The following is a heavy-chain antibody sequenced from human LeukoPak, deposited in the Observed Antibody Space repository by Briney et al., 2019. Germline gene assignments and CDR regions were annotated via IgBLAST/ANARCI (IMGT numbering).Heavy chain of an antibody. V-gene: IGHV1-2*02. CDR2: IYPNSGAT. Sequence: ASVKVSCKASGYTFTGYYMHWVRQAPGQGLEWMGWIYPNSGATKYAQKFQGRVTMTRDTSISTAYMELSGLRSDDTAVYYCGTLLSNGPFDYWGQGSLVTVSS. CDR3: GTLLSNGPFDY. CDR1: GYTFTGYY. J-gene: IGHJ4*02.